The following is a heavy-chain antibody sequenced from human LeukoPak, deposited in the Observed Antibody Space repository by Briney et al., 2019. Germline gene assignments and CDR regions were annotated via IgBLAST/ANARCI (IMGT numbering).Heavy chain of an antibody. V-gene: IGHV5-51*01. D-gene: IGHD2-2*01. CDR1: GYSFTSYW. J-gene: IGHJ4*02. Sequence: GESLKISCKGSGYSFTSYWIAWVRQMPGKGLEWMGIIYPGDSDTRYSPSFQGQVTISADKSIGTAYLQWSSLKASDTAMYYCARFYCSSTRCYVPSGNYHFDYWGQGTLVTVSS. CDR2: IYPGDSDT. CDR3: ARFYCSSTRCYVPSGNYHFDY.